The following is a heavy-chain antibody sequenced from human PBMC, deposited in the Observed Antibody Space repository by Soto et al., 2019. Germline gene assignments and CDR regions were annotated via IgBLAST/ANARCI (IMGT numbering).Heavy chain of an antibody. CDR2: MNPNSGNT. CDR1: GYTFTSYD. CDR3: ARERGSGSYYTPWFDP. J-gene: IGHJ5*02. V-gene: IGHV1-8*01. D-gene: IGHD3-10*01. Sequence: QVQLVQSGAEVKKPGASVKVSCKASGYTFTSYDINWVRQATGQGLEWMGWMNPNSGNTGYAQKLXGXVXMXXNTSISTAYMELSSLRSEDTAVYYCARERGSGSYYTPWFDPWGQGTLVTVSS.